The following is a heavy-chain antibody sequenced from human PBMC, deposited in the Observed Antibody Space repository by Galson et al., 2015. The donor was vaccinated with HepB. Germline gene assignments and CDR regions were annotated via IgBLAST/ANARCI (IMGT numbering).Heavy chain of an antibody. D-gene: IGHD1-26*01. V-gene: IGHV3-7*01. CDR3: ASVVGASGNWFDP. CDR2: IKQDGSEK. J-gene: IGHJ5*02. Sequence: SLRLSCAASGFTFSSYWMSWVRQAPGKGLEWVANIKQDGSEKYYVDSVKGRFTISRDNAKNSLYLQMNSLRAEDTAVYYCASVVGASGNWFDPWGQGTLVTVSS. CDR1: GFTFSSYW.